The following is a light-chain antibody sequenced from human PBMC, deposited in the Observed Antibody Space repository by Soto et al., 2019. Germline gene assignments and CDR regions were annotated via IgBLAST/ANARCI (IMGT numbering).Light chain of an antibody. Sequence: DIQMTQSPAALSVSVGERVTITCQASQDIYIYLNWYQQKQGEAPNLLSYDASNLETGVPSRFSGSGSGTHFTLTITSLQPEDVATYYCQQYDTLPPFTFGPGTRLDLK. CDR3: QQYDTLPPFT. CDR1: QDIYIY. V-gene: IGKV1-33*01. J-gene: IGKJ2*01. CDR2: DAS.